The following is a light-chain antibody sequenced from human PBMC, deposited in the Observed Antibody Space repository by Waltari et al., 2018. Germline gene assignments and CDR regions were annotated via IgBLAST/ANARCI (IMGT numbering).Light chain of an antibody. CDR1: RSDVGSYNL. Sequence: QSALTQPASVSGSPGQSITISCPGTRSDVGSYNLVSWYQQHPGTAPNLMIYEVSKRPSGVSNRFSGSKSGNTASLTISGLQAEDEADYYCCSYAGSSTFVFGGGTKLTVL. V-gene: IGLV2-23*02. CDR2: EVS. CDR3: CSYAGSSTFV. J-gene: IGLJ2*01.